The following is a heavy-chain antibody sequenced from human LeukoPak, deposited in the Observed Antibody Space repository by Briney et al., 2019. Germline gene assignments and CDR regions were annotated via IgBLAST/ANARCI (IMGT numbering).Heavy chain of an antibody. D-gene: IGHD6-19*01. J-gene: IGHJ4*02. CDR3: AKVGYSSGWYFIDY. CDR1: GFTFSSYG. CDR2: IRYDGSNK. Sequence: GGSLRLSCAASGFTFSSYGMHWVRQAPGKGLEWVAFIRYDGSNKYYADSVKGRFTISRDNSKNTLYLQMNSLRAEDTAVYYCAKVGYSSGWYFIDYWGQGTLVTVSS. V-gene: IGHV3-30*02.